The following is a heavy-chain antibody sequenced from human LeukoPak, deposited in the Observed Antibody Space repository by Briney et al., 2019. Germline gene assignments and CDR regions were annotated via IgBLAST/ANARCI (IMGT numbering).Heavy chain of an antibody. CDR3: ARGTARLYYYYMDV. Sequence: GASXXVSCKASGYTFTSYDINWVGQAKGQGGEWRGWMNPNSGNTGYAQKVQGRVTMTRNSKIRKDYMELSSLRSEDTAVYYCARGTARLYYYYMDVWGKGTTVTVSS. J-gene: IGHJ6*03. D-gene: IGHD6-6*01. CDR1: GYTFTSYD. CDR2: MNPNSGNT. V-gene: IGHV1-8*01.